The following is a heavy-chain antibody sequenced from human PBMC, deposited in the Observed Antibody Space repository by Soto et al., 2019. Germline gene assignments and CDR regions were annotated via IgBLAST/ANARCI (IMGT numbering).Heavy chain of an antibody. D-gene: IGHD6-13*01. Sequence: EVQLLESGGGLVQPGGSLRLSCAASGFTFSSYAMSWVRQAPGKGLEWVSAISGSGGSTYYADSVKGRFTISRDNSKNTLYLQMNSLRAEDTAVDYCAKDLGPVIAAAGPSDFWGQGTLVTVSS. CDR2: ISGSGGST. V-gene: IGHV3-23*01. CDR1: GFTFSSYA. J-gene: IGHJ4*02. CDR3: AKDLGPVIAAAGPSDF.